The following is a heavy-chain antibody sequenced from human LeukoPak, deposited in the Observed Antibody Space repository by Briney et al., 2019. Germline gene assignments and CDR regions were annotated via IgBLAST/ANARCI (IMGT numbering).Heavy chain of an antibody. Sequence: GGSLRLSCAASGFTVGSNYMSWVRQAPGKGLEWVSVIYSGGSTYYADSVKGRFTISRHNSKNTLYLQMNSLRAEDTAVYYCARVRYYYDSSGYYALDAFDIWGQGTMVTVSS. J-gene: IGHJ3*02. D-gene: IGHD3-22*01. CDR2: IYSGGST. CDR1: GFTVGSNY. CDR3: ARVRYYYDSSGYYALDAFDI. V-gene: IGHV3-53*04.